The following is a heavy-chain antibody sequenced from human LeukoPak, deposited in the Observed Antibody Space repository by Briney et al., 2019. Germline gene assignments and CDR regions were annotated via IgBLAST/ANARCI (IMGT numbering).Heavy chain of an antibody. CDR1: GGTFSSYA. V-gene: IGHV1-69*13. Sequence: ASVKVSCKASGGTFSSYAISWVRQAPGQGLEWMGGIIPIFGTANYAQKFQGRVTITADESTSTAYMELSSLRSEDTAVYYCAREIGQWQVQYYYYGMDVWGQGTTVTVSS. CDR2: IIPIFGTA. J-gene: IGHJ6*02. CDR3: AREIGQWQVQYYYYGMDV. D-gene: IGHD6-19*01.